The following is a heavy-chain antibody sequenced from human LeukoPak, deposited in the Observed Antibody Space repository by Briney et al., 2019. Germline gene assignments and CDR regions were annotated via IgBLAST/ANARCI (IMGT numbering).Heavy chain of an antibody. CDR2: ISGGDPTT. J-gene: IGHJ4*02. V-gene: IGHV3-23*01. D-gene: IGHD3-10*01. Sequence: PGGSLRLSCAASGFTFSSYAMSWVRQAPGKGLEWVSSISGGDPTTYYADSVKGRFTISRDNSKNTLYLQMNSLRAEDTAIYYCAKESLLLRGPLLIYYFDFWGQGTLVTVSS. CDR3: AKESLLLRGPLLIYYFDF. CDR1: GFTFSSYA.